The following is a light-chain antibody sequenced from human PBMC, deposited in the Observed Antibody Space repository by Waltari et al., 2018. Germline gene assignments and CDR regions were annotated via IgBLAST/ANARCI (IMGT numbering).Light chain of an antibody. CDR3: AQTTFWPHT. CDR1: RSLVHSDGNTR. J-gene: IGKJ2*01. V-gene: IGKV2-30*02. CDR2: HVS. Sequence: DVVLTQFPLSLPVSLGQPASSSCRSSRSLVHSDGNTRLAWFHHRPGQSPRRLIYHVSKRESGVPDRFSGSGSDTGFTLRITRVEAEDVGIYYCAQTTFWPHTFGQGTKLEI.